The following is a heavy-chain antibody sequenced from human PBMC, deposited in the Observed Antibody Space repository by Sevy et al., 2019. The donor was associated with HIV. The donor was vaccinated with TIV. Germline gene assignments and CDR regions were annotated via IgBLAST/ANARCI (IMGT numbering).Heavy chain of an antibody. Sequence: GGSLRLSCAASGFTFNKYSMSWVRQPPGKGLEWVATLSFGCGEINYADSVKGRFTISRDNSKNSFYLQMNNLRAEDTALYYCAREGCTKPHDYWRQGTLVTVSS. CDR3: AREGCTKPHDY. D-gene: IGHD2-8*01. CDR1: GFTFNKYS. J-gene: IGHJ4*02. V-gene: IGHV3-23*01. CDR2: LSFGCGEI.